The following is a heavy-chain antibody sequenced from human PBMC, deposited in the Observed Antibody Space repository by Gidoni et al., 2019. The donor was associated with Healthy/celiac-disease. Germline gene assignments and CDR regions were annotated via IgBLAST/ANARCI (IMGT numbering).Heavy chain of an antibody. CDR2: ISSSSSYI. Sequence: EVQLVESGGGLVKPGGSLRLSCAAAGFTFSSYSMNWVRQAPGKGLEWVSSISSSSSYIYYADSVKGRFTISRDNAKNSLYLQMNSLRAEDTAVYYCAGGYGEVIAVAGYWGQGTLVTVSS. CDR3: AGGYGEVIAVAGY. J-gene: IGHJ4*02. CDR1: GFTFSSYS. D-gene: IGHD6-19*01. V-gene: IGHV3-21*01.